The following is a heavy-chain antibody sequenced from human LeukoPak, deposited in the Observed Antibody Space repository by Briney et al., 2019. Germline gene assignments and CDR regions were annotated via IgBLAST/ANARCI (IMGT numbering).Heavy chain of an antibody. Sequence: SQTLSLTCAISGDSLSSNDSAWNWIRQSPSRALAWLGRTFYRSKWYYDSAVSVKSRITINPDTSKNQFSLQLNSVTPEDTAVYYCARENTLVRGTRNPFDYWGRGTLVTVSS. CDR1: GDSLSSNDSA. D-gene: IGHD3-10*01. CDR3: ARENTLVRGTRNPFDY. V-gene: IGHV6-1*01. J-gene: IGHJ4*02. CDR2: TFYRSKWYY.